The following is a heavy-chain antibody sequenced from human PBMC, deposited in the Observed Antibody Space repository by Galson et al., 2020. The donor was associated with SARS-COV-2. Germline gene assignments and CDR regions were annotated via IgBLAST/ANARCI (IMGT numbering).Heavy chain of an antibody. V-gene: IGHV3-33*01. CDR3: ARDRRAIGGRIGVEALWFGRIDYYGMDV. D-gene: IGHD3-10*01. CDR1: GFTFSSYG. Sequence: QLGESLKISCAASGFTFSSYGMHWVRQAPGKGLEWVAVIWYDGSNKYYADSVKGRFTISRDNSKNTLYLQMNSLRAEDTAVYYCARDRRAIGGRIGVEALWFGRIDYYGMDVWGQGTTVTVSS. J-gene: IGHJ6*02. CDR2: IWYDGSNK.